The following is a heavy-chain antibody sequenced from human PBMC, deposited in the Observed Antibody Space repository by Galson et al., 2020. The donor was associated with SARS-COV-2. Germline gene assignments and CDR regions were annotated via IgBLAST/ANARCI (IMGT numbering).Heavy chain of an antibody. CDR1: GFTFSSYW. CDR3: ARDLYYDFWSGRDAFDI. V-gene: IGHV3-74*01. CDR2: INSDGTST. Sequence: GGSLRLSCAASGFTFSSYWMHWVRQAPGKGLVWVSRINSDGTSTSYADSVKGRFTISRDNAKNTLYLQMNSLRADDTAVYYCARDLYYDFWSGRDAFDIWGQGTMVTVSS. D-gene: IGHD3-3*01. J-gene: IGHJ3*02.